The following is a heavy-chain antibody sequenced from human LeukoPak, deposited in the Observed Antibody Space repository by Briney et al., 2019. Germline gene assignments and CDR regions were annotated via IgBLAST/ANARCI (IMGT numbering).Heavy chain of an antibody. D-gene: IGHD2-2*01. CDR3: AKDRVGSRYCSSTSCPGSFDY. CDR2: ISDSGGST. Sequence: GGSLRLSCAASGFTFSSYGMSWVRQAPGKGLEWVSGISDSGGSTYYADSVKGRFTISRDNSKNTLHLQMNSLRAEDTAVYYCAKDRVGSRYCSSTSCPGSFDYWGQGTLVTVSS. J-gene: IGHJ4*02. V-gene: IGHV3-23*01. CDR1: GFTFSSYG.